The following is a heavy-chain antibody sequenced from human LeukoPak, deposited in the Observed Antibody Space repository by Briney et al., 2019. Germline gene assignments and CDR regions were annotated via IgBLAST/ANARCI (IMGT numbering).Heavy chain of an antibody. Sequence: GASVKVSCKASGGTFSSYAISWVRQAPGQGLEWMGRIIPILGTANYAQKFQGRVTITADKSTSTAYMELSSLRSEDTAVYYCAREAPRRSSSSFVDYWGQGTLVTVSS. D-gene: IGHD6-6*01. CDR1: GGTFSSYA. CDR3: AREAPRRSSSSFVDY. J-gene: IGHJ4*02. V-gene: IGHV1-69*04. CDR2: IIPILGTA.